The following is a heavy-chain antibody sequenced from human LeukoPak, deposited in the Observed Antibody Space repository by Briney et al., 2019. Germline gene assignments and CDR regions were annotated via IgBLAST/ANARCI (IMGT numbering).Heavy chain of an antibody. Sequence: GGSLRLSCAASGFTFSSYSMSWVRQAPGKWQEWISYFSTSSGTISYADSLKGRFTISRDNAKNSLYLQMNSLRAEDTAVYYCARDSMYAFDIWGQGTMVTVSS. CDR1: GFTFSSYS. CDR2: FSTSSGTI. D-gene: IGHD2-2*01. V-gene: IGHV3-48*01. CDR3: ARDSMYAFDI. J-gene: IGHJ3*02.